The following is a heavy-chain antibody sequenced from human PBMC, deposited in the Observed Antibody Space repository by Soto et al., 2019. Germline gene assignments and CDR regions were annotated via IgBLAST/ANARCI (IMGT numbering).Heavy chain of an antibody. J-gene: IGHJ4*02. CDR3: ARSGFGHKYYFDY. D-gene: IGHD3-10*01. CDR1: GFSLSNARMG. CDR2: IFSNDEK. Sequence: QVTLKESGPVLVKPTETLTLTCTVSGFSLSNARMGVSWIRQPPGKALEWLAHIFSNDEKSYSTSLKSRLTISKETSKSQVVLTMTNMDPVDTATYYCARSGFGHKYYFDYWGQGTLVTVSS. V-gene: IGHV2-26*01.